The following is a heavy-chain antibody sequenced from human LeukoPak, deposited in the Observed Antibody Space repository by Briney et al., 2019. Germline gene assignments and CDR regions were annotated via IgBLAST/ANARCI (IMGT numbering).Heavy chain of an antibody. CDR1: GFTFSSYA. Sequence: GGSLSLSCAASGFTFSSYAMNWVRQAPGKGLEWVSSISGSGSYIHYADSMKGRFTISRDNAKKSVYLHMSRLRAEDTAVYYCARGLGSGDYVANAFDFWGRGTTVSVS. V-gene: IGHV3-21*01. CDR3: ARGLGSGDYVANAFDF. D-gene: IGHD4-17*01. CDR2: ISGSGSYI. J-gene: IGHJ3*01.